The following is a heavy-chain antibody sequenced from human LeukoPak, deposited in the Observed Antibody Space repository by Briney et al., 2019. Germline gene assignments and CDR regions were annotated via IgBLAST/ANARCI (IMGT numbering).Heavy chain of an antibody. J-gene: IGHJ6*03. CDR3: AKDPAAITAPDYYYDYDMYV. V-gene: IGHV3-30*02. CDR2: IRYVGSSK. Sequence: PGGSLRLSCAASGFPFSSYGMHWVRQAPAKGLEGVAFIRYVGSSKYYADSVKGRFTFSGHNSKNTLYLHMNSVRAEDTAVYYCAKDPAAITAPDYYYDYDMYVWGKGTTVTLS. D-gene: IGHD2-2*01. CDR1: GFPFSSYG.